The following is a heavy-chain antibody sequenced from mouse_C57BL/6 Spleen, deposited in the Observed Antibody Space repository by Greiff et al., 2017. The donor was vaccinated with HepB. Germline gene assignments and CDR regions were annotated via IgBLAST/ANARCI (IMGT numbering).Heavy chain of an antibody. Sequence: QVQLQQSGPELVQPGASVKISCKASGYAFSSSWMNWVKQRPGKGLEWIGRIYPGDGDTNYNGKFKGKATLTADKSSSTAYMQLSSLTSEDSAVYFCSYGNYDYFDYWGQGTTLTVSS. V-gene: IGHV1-82*01. CDR2: IYPGDGDT. CDR3: SYGNYDYFDY. CDR1: GYAFSSSW. D-gene: IGHD2-1*01. J-gene: IGHJ2*01.